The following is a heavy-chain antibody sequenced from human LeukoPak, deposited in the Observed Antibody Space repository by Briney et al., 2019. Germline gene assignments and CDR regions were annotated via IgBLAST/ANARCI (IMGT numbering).Heavy chain of an antibody. J-gene: IGHJ4*02. D-gene: IGHD3-22*01. CDR3: ARVFSYYDSSASDY. CDR1: GFTFSSYG. CDR2: ISSNGGST. Sequence: GRSLRLSCAASGFTFSSYGMHWVRQAPGKGLEYVSAISSNGGSTYYANSVKGRFTISRDNSKNTLYLQMGSLRAGDMAVYYCARVFSYYDSSASDYWGQGTLVTVSS. V-gene: IGHV3-64*01.